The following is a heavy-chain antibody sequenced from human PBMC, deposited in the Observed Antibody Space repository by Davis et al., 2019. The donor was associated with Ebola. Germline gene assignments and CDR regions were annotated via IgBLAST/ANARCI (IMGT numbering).Heavy chain of an antibody. CDR3: ARGVMKPVAGTGYGFDI. J-gene: IGHJ3*02. D-gene: IGHD6-19*01. CDR1: GFTVSSNN. Sequence: GGSLRLSCAAFGFTVSSNNMNWVRQPPGEGLEWVSVIYSGGDTNYADSVKGTFTISRDNSRNTLYLHMNNLRAGDTAVYYCARGVMKPVAGTGYGFDIWGQGTMVTVSS. CDR2: IYSGGDT. V-gene: IGHV3-66*01.